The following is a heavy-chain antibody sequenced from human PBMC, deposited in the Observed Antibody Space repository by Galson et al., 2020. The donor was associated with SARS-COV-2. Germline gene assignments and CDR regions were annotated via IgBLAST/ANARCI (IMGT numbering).Heavy chain of an antibody. V-gene: IGHV2-5*02. Sequence: SGPTLVKPTQTLTLTCTFSGFSLSTSGVGVGWIRQPPGKALEWLALIYWDDDKRYSPSLKSRLTITKDTSKNQVVLTMTNMDPVYTATYYCARSVGYYDSSGYLGGDAFDIWGQGTMVTVSS. D-gene: IGHD3-22*01. CDR2: IYWDDDK. CDR3: ARSVGYYDSSGYLGGDAFDI. J-gene: IGHJ3*02. CDR1: GFSLSTSGVG.